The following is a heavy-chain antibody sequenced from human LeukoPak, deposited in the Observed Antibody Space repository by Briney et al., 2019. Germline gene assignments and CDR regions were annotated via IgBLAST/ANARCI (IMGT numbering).Heavy chain of an antibody. Sequence: GGSLRLSCAACGFTFSSYDMHWVRQATGKGLEWVSAIGTAGDTYYPGSVKGRFTISRDNAKNTLYLQMSSLRAEDTAVYYCARDRDYGDAGGFDYWGQGTLVTVSS. CDR3: ARDRDYGDAGGFDY. CDR1: GFTFSSYD. V-gene: IGHV3-13*01. J-gene: IGHJ4*02. CDR2: IGTAGDT. D-gene: IGHD4-17*01.